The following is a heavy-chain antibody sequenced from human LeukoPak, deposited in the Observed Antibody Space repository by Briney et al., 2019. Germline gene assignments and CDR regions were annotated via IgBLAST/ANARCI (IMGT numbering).Heavy chain of an antibody. D-gene: IGHD6-13*01. CDR3: ARHDLHSSSWYYFDY. Sequence: KPSETLSLTCTVSGGSITRSSYYWGWIRQPPGKGLEWIGTIYYSGSTYYNPSLKSRVTISVDTSKNQFSLKLSSVTAADTAVYYCARHDLHSSSWYYFDYWGQGTLVTVSS. CDR2: IYYSGST. CDR1: GGSITRSSYY. V-gene: IGHV4-39*01. J-gene: IGHJ4*02.